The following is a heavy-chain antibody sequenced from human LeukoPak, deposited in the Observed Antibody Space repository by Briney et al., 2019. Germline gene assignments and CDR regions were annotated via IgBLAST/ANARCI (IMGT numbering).Heavy chain of an antibody. CDR2: IYYSGST. Sequence: SETLSLTCTVSGGSISSSSYYWGWIRQPPGKGLEWIGSIYYSGSTYHNPSLKSRVTISVDTSKNQFSLKLSSVTAADTAVYYCARDYGDYYFDYWGQGTLVTVSS. J-gene: IGHJ4*02. V-gene: IGHV4-39*01. D-gene: IGHD4-17*01. CDR1: GGSISSSSYY. CDR3: ARDYGDYYFDY.